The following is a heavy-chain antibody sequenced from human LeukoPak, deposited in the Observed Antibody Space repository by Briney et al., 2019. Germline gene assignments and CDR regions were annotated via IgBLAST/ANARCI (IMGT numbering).Heavy chain of an antibody. D-gene: IGHD5-24*01. V-gene: IGHV3-23*01. CDR3: AKDREEVEMATIVDY. CDR1: GFTFSSYA. J-gene: IGHJ4*02. CDR2: ISSSGGST. Sequence: PGGSLRLSCAASGFTFSSYAMSWVRQAPGKGLEWVSAISSSGGSTYYADFVKGRFTISRDNSKNTLYLQMNSLRAEDTAVYYCAKDREEVEMATIVDYWGQGTLVTVSS.